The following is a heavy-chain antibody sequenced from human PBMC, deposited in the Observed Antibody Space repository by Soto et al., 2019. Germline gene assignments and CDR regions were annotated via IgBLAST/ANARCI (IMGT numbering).Heavy chain of an antibody. CDR3: AKDIVKYTYGACDY. CDR2: ISYDGSNN. J-gene: IGHJ4*02. D-gene: IGHD5-18*01. Sequence: LRLSCAASGFTFSSYGMYWVRQAPGKGLEWVAAISYDGSNNYHADSVKGRFTISRDNSKNTLYLQLNSLRTEDTAVYYCAKDIVKYTYGACDYWGQGVLVTVSS. CDR1: GFTFSSYG. V-gene: IGHV3-30*18.